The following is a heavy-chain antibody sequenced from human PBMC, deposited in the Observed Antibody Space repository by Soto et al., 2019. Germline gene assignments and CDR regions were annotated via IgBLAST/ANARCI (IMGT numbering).Heavy chain of an antibody. CDR1: GFTFSNAW. Sequence: EVQLVESGGGLVKPGGSLRLSCAASGFTFSNAWMNWVRQAPGKGLEWVGRIKSQTDGGTTDYAAPVKGRFTISRDDSKYTLNLQMNSLKTEDTAVYYCTTDGSGGSCYSDAFDIWGKGTTVTVSS. J-gene: IGHJ3*02. CDR2: IKSQTDGGTT. CDR3: TTDGSGGSCYSDAFDI. D-gene: IGHD2-15*01. V-gene: IGHV3-15*07.